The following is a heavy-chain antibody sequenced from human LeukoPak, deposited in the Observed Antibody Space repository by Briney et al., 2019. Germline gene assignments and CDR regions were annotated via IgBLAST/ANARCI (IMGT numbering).Heavy chain of an antibody. D-gene: IGHD5-12*01. J-gene: IGHJ6*03. CDR1: GFTFSSYA. CDR3: ARVYSGYDSWDYYYYYMDV. V-gene: IGHV3-7*01. CDR2: IKQDGSEK. Sequence: GGSLRLSCAASGFTFSSYAMHWVRQAPGKGLAWVANIKQDGSEKYYVDSVKGRFTISRDNAKNSLYLQMNSLRAEDTAVYYCARVYSGYDSWDYYYYYMDVWGKGTTVTISS.